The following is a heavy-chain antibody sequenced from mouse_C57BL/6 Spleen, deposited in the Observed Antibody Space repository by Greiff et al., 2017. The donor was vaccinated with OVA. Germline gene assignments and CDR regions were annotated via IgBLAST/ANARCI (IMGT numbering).Heavy chain of an antibody. Sequence: EVQLQQSGPELVKPGASVKISCKASGYTFTDYYMNWVKQSHGKSLEWIGDINPNNGGTSYNQKFKGKATLTVDKSSSTAYMELRSLTSEDSAVYYCARSSSYVRFAYWGQGTLVTVSA. CDR2: INPNNGGT. V-gene: IGHV1-26*01. D-gene: IGHD1-1*01. J-gene: IGHJ3*01. CDR3: ARSSSYVRFAY. CDR1: GYTFTDYY.